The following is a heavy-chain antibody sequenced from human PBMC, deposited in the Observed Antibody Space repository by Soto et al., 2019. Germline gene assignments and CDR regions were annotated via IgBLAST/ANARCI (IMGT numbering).Heavy chain of an antibody. D-gene: IGHD6-6*01. Sequence: GGSLRLSXAASGFTFSSYSMNWVRQAPGKGLEWVSYISSSSSTIYYADSVKGRFTISRDNAKNSLYLQMNSLRDEDTAVYYCARGQLGPNWFDPWGQGTLVTVSS. CDR2: ISSSSSTI. CDR1: GFTFSSYS. CDR3: ARGQLGPNWFDP. V-gene: IGHV3-48*02. J-gene: IGHJ5*02.